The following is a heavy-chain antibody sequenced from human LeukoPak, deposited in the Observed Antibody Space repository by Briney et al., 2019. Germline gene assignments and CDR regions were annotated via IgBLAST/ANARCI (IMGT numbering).Heavy chain of an antibody. CDR3: ARADLSYSSGPDY. CDR2: INPSGGST. CDR1: GYTFTSHY. Sequence: ASVKVSCKASGYTFTSHYMHWVRQAPGQGLEWMGIINPSGGSTSYAQKFQGRVTMTGDMSTSTVYMELSSLRSEDTAVYYCARADLSYSSGPDYWGQGTLVTVSS. J-gene: IGHJ4*02. D-gene: IGHD6-19*01. V-gene: IGHV1-46*01.